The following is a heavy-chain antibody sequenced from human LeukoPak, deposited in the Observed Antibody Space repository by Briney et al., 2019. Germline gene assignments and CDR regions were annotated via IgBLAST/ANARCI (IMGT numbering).Heavy chain of an antibody. Sequence: ASVKVSCKASGYTFTSYGISWVRQAPGQGLEWMGWISAYNGNTNYAQKLQGRVTMTTDTSTSTAYMELRSLRSDDTAVYYCARGAGPLYYYDSSGYSEYFQHWGQGTLVTVSS. CDR2: ISAYNGNT. CDR3: ARGAGPLYYYDSSGYSEYFQH. J-gene: IGHJ1*01. D-gene: IGHD3-22*01. V-gene: IGHV1-18*01. CDR1: GYTFTSYG.